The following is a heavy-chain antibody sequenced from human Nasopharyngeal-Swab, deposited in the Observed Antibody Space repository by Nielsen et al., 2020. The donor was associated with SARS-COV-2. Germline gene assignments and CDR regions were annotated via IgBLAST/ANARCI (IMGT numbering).Heavy chain of an antibody. D-gene: IGHD2-21*01. V-gene: IGHV4-39*01. CDR3: ARQRGDLRLGFYYYYGMDV. Sequence: SETLSRTCTGSGGSISSSSDYWGWIRQPTGKGLEWIGSIYYSGSTYYNPSLKSRVTISVDTSKNQFSLKLSSVTAADTAVYYCARQRGDLRLGFYYYYGMDVWGQGTTVTVSS. CDR2: IYYSGST. CDR1: GGSISSSSDY. J-gene: IGHJ6*02.